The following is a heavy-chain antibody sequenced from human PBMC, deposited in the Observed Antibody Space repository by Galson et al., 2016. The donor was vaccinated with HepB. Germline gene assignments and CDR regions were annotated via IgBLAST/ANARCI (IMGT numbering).Heavy chain of an antibody. CDR1: GFAFSGSA. CDR3: ARLRGPPFWSAYHNWFDP. J-gene: IGHJ5*02. CDR2: ITYTSSVT. V-gene: IGHV3-48*02. D-gene: IGHD3-3*01. Sequence: SLRLSCAASGFAFSGSAMNWVRQAPGKGLEWVAYITYTSSVTYYADSVKGRFTISRDNAKDSLYLQMNSLRDEDTAVYYCARLRGPPFWSAYHNWFDPWGQGTLVTVSS.